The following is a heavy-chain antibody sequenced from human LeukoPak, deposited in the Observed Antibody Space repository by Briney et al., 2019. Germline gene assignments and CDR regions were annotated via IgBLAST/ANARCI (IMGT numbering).Heavy chain of an antibody. J-gene: IGHJ4*02. CDR1: GGSISSGGYY. D-gene: IGHD6-6*01. CDR3: ARSGSSSSYFDY. Sequence: SETLSLTCTVSGGSISSGGYYWSWIRQPPGKGLEWIGYIYHSGSTYYSPSLKSRVTISVDRSKNQFSLKLSSVTAADTAVYYCARSGSSSSYFDYWGQGTLVTVSS. V-gene: IGHV4-30-2*01. CDR2: IYHSGST.